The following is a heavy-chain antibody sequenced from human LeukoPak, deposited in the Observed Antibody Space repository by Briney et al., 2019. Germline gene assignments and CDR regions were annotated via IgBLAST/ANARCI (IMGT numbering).Heavy chain of an antibody. CDR2: IIPIFGTA. D-gene: IGHD1-26*01. Sequence: SVKVSCKASGGTFSSYAISWVRQAPGQGLEWMGGIIPIFGTANYAQKFQGRVTITADGSTSTAYMELSSLRSEDTAVYYCARGRGPGYYYYMDVWGKGTTVTVSS. J-gene: IGHJ6*03. CDR3: ARGRGPGYYYYMDV. CDR1: GGTFSSYA. V-gene: IGHV1-69*13.